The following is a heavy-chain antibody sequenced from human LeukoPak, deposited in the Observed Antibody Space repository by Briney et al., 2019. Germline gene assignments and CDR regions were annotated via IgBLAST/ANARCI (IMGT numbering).Heavy chain of an antibody. J-gene: IGHJ4*02. V-gene: IGHV3-30*02. Sequence: GGSLRLSCAASGFTFSDYGMVWVRVRQAPGKGLEWMAFIRFDGSITYYADSVRDRFTISRDNSKNTLYLHMNSLRAEDTAVYYCAKVHRGYSSVYYFDYWGQGTLVTVSS. CDR1: GFTFSDYG. D-gene: IGHD5-18*01. CDR2: IRFDGSIT. CDR3: AKVHRGYSSVYYFDY.